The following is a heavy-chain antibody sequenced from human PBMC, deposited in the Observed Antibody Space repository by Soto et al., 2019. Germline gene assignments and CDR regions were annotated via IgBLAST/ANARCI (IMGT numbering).Heavy chain of an antibody. CDR3: ARCRGWYGQCYLYC. D-gene: IGHD6-19*01. V-gene: IGHV3-53*01. CDR1: GFIVSSSY. CDR2: IYSDGRT. Sequence: DVQLVEPGGGLIQPGGSLRLSCAASGFIVSSSYMRWVRQAPGKGLEWVSVIYSDGRTYYADSVKGRFTISRDNSKNTLYLQMNSLRAEDTAVYYCARCRGWYGQCYLYCWGQGTLVTVSS. J-gene: IGHJ4*02.